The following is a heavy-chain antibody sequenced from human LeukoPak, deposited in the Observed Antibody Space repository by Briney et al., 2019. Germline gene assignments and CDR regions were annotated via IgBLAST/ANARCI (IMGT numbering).Heavy chain of an antibody. CDR3: ARVGLYYDSSGYYY. Sequence: SETLSLTCAVYGGSFGGYYWSWIRQPPGKGLEWIGEINHSGSTNYNPSLKSRVTISVDTSKNQFSLKLSSVTAADTAVYYCARVGLYYDSSGYYYWGQGTLVTVSS. CDR1: GGSFGGYY. CDR2: INHSGST. J-gene: IGHJ4*02. V-gene: IGHV4-34*01. D-gene: IGHD3-22*01.